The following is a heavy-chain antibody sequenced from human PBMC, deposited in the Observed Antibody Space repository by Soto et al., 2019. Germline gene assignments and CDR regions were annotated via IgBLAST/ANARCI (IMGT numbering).Heavy chain of an antibody. V-gene: IGHV4-39*01. J-gene: IGHJ6*02. CDR3: ARQAGSYGYYYYGMDV. CDR1: GDSISSSSYY. Sequence: PSETLSLTCTVSGDSISSSSYYWGWIRPPPGKGLEWIGSIYYSGTTYYNPSLESRVTISVDTSKNQFSLKLSSVTAADTAVYYCARQAGSYGYYYYGMDVWGQGTTVTVSS. D-gene: IGHD3-16*01. CDR2: IYYSGTT.